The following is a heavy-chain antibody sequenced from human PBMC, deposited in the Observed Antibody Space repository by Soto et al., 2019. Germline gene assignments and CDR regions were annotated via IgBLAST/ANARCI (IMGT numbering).Heavy chain of an antibody. D-gene: IGHD1-20*01. J-gene: IGHJ4*02. Sequence: QVQLVQSGAEVKKPGASVKVSCKASGYTFTSYDISWVRQATGQGLEWMGWMSPNSGNTGYAQKFQDRVTMTRNISINTAYMELSSLTSDDTALYYCARGRLITLGITYYFDYWGQGALVTVSS. CDR3: ARGRLITLGITYYFDY. CDR1: GYTFTSYD. V-gene: IGHV1-8*01. CDR2: MSPNSGNT.